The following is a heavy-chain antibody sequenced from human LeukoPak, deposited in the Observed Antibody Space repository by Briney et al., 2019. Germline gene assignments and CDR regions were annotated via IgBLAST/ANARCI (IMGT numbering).Heavy chain of an antibody. D-gene: IGHD2-15*01. CDR1: GGSFSGYY. V-gene: IGHV4-34*01. CDR3: ARAVGYCSGGSCSLDY. J-gene: IGHJ4*02. Sequence: SETLSLTCAVYGGSFSGYYWSWIRQPPGKGLEWIGEINHSGSTNYNPSLKSRVTISVDTSKNQFSLKLSSVTAADTAVYYCARAVGYCSGGSCSLDYWGQGTLVTVFS. CDR2: INHSGST.